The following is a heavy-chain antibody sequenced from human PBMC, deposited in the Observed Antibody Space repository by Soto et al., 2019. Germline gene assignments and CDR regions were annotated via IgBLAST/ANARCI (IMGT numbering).Heavy chain of an antibody. D-gene: IGHD6-13*01. CDR1: GFTFRTSI. CDR2: IVVGSSNT. V-gene: IGHV1-58*02. CDR3: ATDDTKYSSSLY. Sequence: QMQLVQSGPEVKKPGTSVKVSCKASGFTFRTSIMQWVRQARGQRLEWIGWIVVGSSNTNYAQQFQERVTITRDMSTNAAYMELSSLRSEDTAVYYCATDDTKYSSSLYWGQGTLVTVSS. J-gene: IGHJ4*02.